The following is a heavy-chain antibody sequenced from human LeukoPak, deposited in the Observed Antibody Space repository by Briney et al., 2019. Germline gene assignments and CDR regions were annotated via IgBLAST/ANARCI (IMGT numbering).Heavy chain of an antibody. V-gene: IGHV3-48*01. Sequence: GGSLRLSYTASGFTFSGYNMKWVRQAPGKGLEWVSHISGTSKTINYADSVKGRFTISRDNAKNSLYLQMNSLRAEDTAVYYCARARSWGSSSPGGAYGMDVWGQGTTVIVSS. J-gene: IGHJ6*02. CDR1: GFTFSGYN. CDR2: ISGTSKTI. CDR3: ARARSWGSSSPGGAYGMDV. D-gene: IGHD6-6*01.